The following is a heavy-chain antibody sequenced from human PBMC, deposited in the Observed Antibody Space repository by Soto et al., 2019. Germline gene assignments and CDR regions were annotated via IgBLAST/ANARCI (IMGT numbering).Heavy chain of an antibody. CDR1: GFTFSSYG. CDR2: ISYDGSNK. J-gene: IGHJ4*02. D-gene: IGHD5-18*01. V-gene: IGHV3-30*18. Sequence: QVQLVESGGGVVQPGRSLRLSCAASGFTFSSYGMHWVRQAPGKGLEWVAVISYDGSNKYYADSVKGRFTISRDNSKNTLYLQMNSLRAEDTAVYYCAKGGVQLWRWGQGTLVTVSS. CDR3: AKGGVQLWR.